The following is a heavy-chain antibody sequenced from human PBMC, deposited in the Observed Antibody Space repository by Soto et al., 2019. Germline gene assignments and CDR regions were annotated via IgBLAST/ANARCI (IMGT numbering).Heavy chain of an antibody. J-gene: IGHJ6*02. D-gene: IGHD2-2*01. Sequence: QVQLQESGPGLVKPSGTLSLTCAVSGGSISSINWWSWVRQPPGKGLEWIGEIYHSGSTNYTPSLKSRVTISVDKSKNQFSLKLSSVTAAETAVYYCARVVGGYYYGMDVWGQGTTVTVAS. CDR1: GGSISSINW. CDR3: ARVVGGYYYGMDV. CDR2: IYHSGST. V-gene: IGHV4-4*02.